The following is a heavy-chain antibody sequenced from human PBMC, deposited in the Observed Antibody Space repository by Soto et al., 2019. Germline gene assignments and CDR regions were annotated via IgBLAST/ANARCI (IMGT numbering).Heavy chain of an antibody. Sequence: EVQLVESGGCLVKPGGSLRLSCAASGFTFSSYSMNWVRQAPGKALECVSSISSSSSYIYYAHSVQGRFTISRHNAKNSRYLHMNCRRSADMAVYYLAMETLSYYYYLDFWC. D-gene: IGHD3-16*01. V-gene: IGHV3-21*01. J-gene: IGHJ6*03. CDR2: ISSSSSYI. CDR3: AMETLSYYYYLDF. CDR1: GFTFSSYS.